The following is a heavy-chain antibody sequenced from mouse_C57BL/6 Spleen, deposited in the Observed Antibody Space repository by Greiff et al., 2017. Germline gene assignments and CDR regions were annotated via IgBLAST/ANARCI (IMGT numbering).Heavy chain of an antibody. Sequence: QVQLQQPGAELVQPGASVKLSCKASGYTFTSYWLPWVQQRPGPGLEWLGMIHPNSGSTNYNATFKSKATLTVDKSSSTAYMQLSSLTSEDSAVYYCSSIYYGNYDAMDYWGQGTSVTVSA. J-gene: IGHJ4*01. CDR1: GYTFTSYW. CDR3: SSIYYGNYDAMDY. CDR2: IHPNSGST. D-gene: IGHD2-1*01. V-gene: IGHV1-64*01.